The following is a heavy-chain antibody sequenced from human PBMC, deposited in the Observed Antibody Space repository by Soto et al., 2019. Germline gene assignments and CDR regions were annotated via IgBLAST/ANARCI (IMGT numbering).Heavy chain of an antibody. D-gene: IGHD3-9*01. CDR1: GGSFSCYY. CDR3: ARGXSRYSDWLSYYYYGMDV. V-gene: IGHV4-34*01. Sequence: SETLSLTCAVYGGSFSCYYWSWIRQPPGKGLEWIGEINHSGSTNYNPSLKSRVTISVDTSKNQFSLKLSSVTAADTAVYYCARGXSRYSDWLSYYYYGMDVWGQGTTVTVSS. J-gene: IGHJ6*02. CDR2: INHSGST.